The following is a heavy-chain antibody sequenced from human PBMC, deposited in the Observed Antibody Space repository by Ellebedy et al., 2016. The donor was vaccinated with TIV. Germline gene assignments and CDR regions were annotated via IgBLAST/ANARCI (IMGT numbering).Heavy chain of an antibody. V-gene: IGHV4-59*01. Sequence: SETLSLTCSVSGGSIGGDHWSWIRQPPGKGLEWIGYICNSGSTNYNPSLKSRVTISVDTSKNQFSLKLNSVTAADTAVYYCARDLRGTFWGQGTLVTVSS. CDR3: ARDLRGTF. D-gene: IGHD1-26*01. CDR2: ICNSGST. J-gene: IGHJ4*02. CDR1: GGSIGGDH.